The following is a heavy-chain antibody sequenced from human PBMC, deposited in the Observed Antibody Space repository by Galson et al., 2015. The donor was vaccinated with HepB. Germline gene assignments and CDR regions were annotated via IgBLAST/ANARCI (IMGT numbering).Heavy chain of an antibody. J-gene: IGHJ3*02. V-gene: IGHV5-51*01. CDR2: IYPGDSDT. CDR1: GSSFTNYW. Sequence: QSGAEVKKPGESLKISCKGSGSSFTNYWIGWVRQMPGKGLEWMGIIYPGDSDTRYSPSFQGQVTISADKSISTAYLQWSSLKASDTAMYYCATSTYASGSYYGSPYDAFDIWGQGTMVTVSS. D-gene: IGHD3-10*01. CDR3: ATSTYASGSYYGSPYDAFDI.